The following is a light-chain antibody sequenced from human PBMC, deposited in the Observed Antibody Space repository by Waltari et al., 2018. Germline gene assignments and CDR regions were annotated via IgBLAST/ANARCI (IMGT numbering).Light chain of an antibody. CDR1: ALPKKY. CDR3: YSTDSNNNYEV. J-gene: IGLJ2*01. Sequence: SYELTQPPSVSVSPGQTARITCSGDALPKKYAYWYQQKAGQAPGLVIYEDSKRPSGIPEGFSGSGSWTIAALTISGAQVEDEADYYCYSTDSNNNYEVFGGGTKLTVL. V-gene: IGLV3-10*01. CDR2: EDS.